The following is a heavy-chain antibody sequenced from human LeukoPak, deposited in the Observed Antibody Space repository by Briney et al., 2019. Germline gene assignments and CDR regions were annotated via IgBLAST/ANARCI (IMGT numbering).Heavy chain of an antibody. CDR1: GFTFDDYA. D-gene: IGHD6-19*01. J-gene: IGHJ3*02. CDR3: AKDKRQWLVHGDAFDI. CDR2: ISWNSGSI. Sequence: GGSLRLSCAASGFTFDDYAMHWVRHAPGKGLEWVSGISWNSGSIGYADSVKGRFTISRDNAKNSLYLQMNSLRAEDTALYYCAKDKRQWLVHGDAFDIWGQGTMVTVSS. V-gene: IGHV3-9*01.